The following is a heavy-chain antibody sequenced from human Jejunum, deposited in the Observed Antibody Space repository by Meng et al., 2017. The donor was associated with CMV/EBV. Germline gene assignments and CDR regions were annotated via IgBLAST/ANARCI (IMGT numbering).Heavy chain of an antibody. CDR1: FSFSSYT. V-gene: IGHV3-21*01. Sequence: FSFSSYTMNWVRQAQGKGLEWVASILSDTGYIYSADSVKGRFIISRDNAKKSLYLQMNSLRVEDTAVYYCARDQFCSTTNCAHKTWGQGTLVTVSS. CDR2: ILSDTGYI. J-gene: IGHJ1*01. D-gene: IGHD2-2*01. CDR3: ARDQFCSTTNCAHKT.